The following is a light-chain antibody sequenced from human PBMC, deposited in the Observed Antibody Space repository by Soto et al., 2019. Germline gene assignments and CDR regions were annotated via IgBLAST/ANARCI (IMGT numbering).Light chain of an antibody. CDR2: DAS. J-gene: IGKJ4*01. CDR3: QQFSSYPLT. CDR1: QTVRNNY. V-gene: IGKV3-20*01. Sequence: TQSPGTLSLSPGERATLSCRASQTVRNNYLXXYXQKXGXXXRXXXYDASSRATGIPDRFSGGGYGTDFTLTISRLEPEDFAVYYCQQFSSYPLTFGGGTKVDIK.